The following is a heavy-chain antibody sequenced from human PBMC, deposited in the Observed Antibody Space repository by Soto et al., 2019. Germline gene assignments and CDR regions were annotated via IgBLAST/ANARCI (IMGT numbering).Heavy chain of an antibody. J-gene: IGHJ4*02. CDR2: INAGNGNT. CDR1: GYTFTSYA. CDR3: ARDLLGSAAAADY. D-gene: IGHD6-13*01. Sequence: ASVKVSCKASGYTFTSYAMHWVRQAPGQRLEWMGWINAGNGNTKYSQKFQGRVTITRDTSASTAYMELSSLRSEDTAVYYCARDLLGSAAAADYWGQGTLVTVS. V-gene: IGHV1-3*01.